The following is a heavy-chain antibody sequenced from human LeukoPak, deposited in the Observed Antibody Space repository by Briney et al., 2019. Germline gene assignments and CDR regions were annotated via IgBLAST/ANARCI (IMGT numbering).Heavy chain of an antibody. V-gene: IGHV4-39*01. CDR3: ARQEPYYYGSGSFDY. Sequence: PSETLSLTCTVSGGSISSSSYYWGWIRQPPGKGLAWIGSIYYSGSTYYNPSLKSRVTISVDTSKNQFSLKLSSVTAADTAVYYCARQEPYYYGSGSFDYWGQGTLVTVSS. J-gene: IGHJ4*02. D-gene: IGHD3-10*01. CDR1: GGSISSSSYY. CDR2: IYYSGST.